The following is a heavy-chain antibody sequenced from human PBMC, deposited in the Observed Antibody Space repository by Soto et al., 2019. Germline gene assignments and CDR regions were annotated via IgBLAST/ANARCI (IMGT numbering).Heavy chain of an antibody. CDR2: ISYDGHK. J-gene: IGHJ4*02. Sequence: QVELVESGGGVVHPGRSLRLSCTVSGFTFSDHGMHWVRQAPGKGLEWVTLISYDGHKYYADSVKGRFTVSRDNSKNTLDLQMGSLRPDDTAGYYGAKGLIAGATIEDWGQGVLVTVTS. D-gene: IGHD1-26*01. CDR3: AKGLIAGATIED. V-gene: IGHV3-30*18. CDR1: GFTFSDHG.